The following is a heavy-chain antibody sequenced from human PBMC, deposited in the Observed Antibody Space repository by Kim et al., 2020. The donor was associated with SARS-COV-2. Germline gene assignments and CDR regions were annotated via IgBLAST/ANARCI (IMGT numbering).Heavy chain of an antibody. V-gene: IGHV3-23*01. CDR1: GLTFSSYA. Sequence: GGSLRLSCAASGLTFSSYAMSWVRQAPGKGLEWVSAISGSGGSTYYADSVKGRFTISRDNSKNTLYLQMNSLRAEDTAVYYCAKDLTGATRPEYFQHWGQGTLVTVSS. J-gene: IGHJ1*01. CDR2: ISGSGGST. CDR3: AKDLTGATRPEYFQH. D-gene: IGHD1-26*01.